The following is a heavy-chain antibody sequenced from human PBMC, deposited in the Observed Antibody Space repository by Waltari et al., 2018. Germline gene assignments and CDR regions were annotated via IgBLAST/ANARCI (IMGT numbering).Heavy chain of an antibody. CDR2: INSDGSTI. Sequence: EVQLEESGGGLVHPGGSLRLHCSASGFIFSSSWMHWVRQAPGKGLVWVSRINSDGSTISYADSVKGRFTISRDNAKNTLYLQMNSLSAEDTAVYYCASAYYDILDWGQGTLVTVSS. J-gene: IGHJ4*02. CDR3: ASAYYDILD. D-gene: IGHD3-9*01. V-gene: IGHV3-74*01. CDR1: GFIFSSSW.